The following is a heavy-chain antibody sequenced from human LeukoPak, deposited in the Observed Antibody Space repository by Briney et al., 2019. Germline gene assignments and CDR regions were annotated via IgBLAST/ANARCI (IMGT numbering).Heavy chain of an antibody. CDR2: VRKKTNSYTT. CDR1: GFTFSDHD. J-gene: IGHJ4*02. V-gene: IGHV3-72*01. CDR3: ARLVGANN. Sequence: GGSLRLSCAASGFTFSDHDMDWVGQAPGKGLEWVGRVRKKTNSYTTEYAASVKGRFTISRDDSQNSLYLQMNSLTAEDTAVYYCARLVGANNWGQGTLVIVSS. D-gene: IGHD1-26*01.